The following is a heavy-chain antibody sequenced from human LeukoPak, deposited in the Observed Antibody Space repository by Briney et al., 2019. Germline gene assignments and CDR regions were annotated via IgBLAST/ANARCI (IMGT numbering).Heavy chain of an antibody. CDR2: LSHSGST. D-gene: IGHD5-24*01. V-gene: IGHV4-39*01. J-gene: IGHJ4*02. CDR1: GGSLIMNNYY. Sequence: SETLSLMCTVSGGSLIMNNYYWGWLRQPPGKGLEWIGSLSHSGSTFYNRSLKSRVAMSVDTSKNHFSLKMSSVTAADAAMYFCARQGTWIQLGHFDYWGQGILITVSS. CDR3: ARQGTWIQLGHFDY.